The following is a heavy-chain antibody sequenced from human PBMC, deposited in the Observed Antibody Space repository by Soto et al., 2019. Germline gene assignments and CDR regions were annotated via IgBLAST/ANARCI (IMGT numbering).Heavy chain of an antibody. V-gene: IGHV3-30*04. D-gene: IGHD6-25*01. CDR3: ARDVSIWVAAAGYFDS. CDR1: GFTFSNYP. CDR2: IAYDGNTK. Sequence: QVHLAESGGGVVQPGRSLRLSCAASGFTFSNYPMNWVRQSPGKGLEWVAVIAYDGNTKQYADSGKGRCTISRDNPRNTLYLQMNILRVEDTAVYYCARDVSIWVAAAGYFDSWGQGAQVTVPS. J-gene: IGHJ4*02.